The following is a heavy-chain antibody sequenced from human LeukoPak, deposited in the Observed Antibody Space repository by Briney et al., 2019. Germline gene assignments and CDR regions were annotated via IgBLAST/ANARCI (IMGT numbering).Heavy chain of an antibody. D-gene: IGHD2-21*01. Sequence: GRSLRLSCAASGFTFSSYAMHWVRQAPGKGLEWVAVISYDGSSKFYADSVKGRFTISRDNSKNTLYLQMNSLRAEDTAVYYCARCGDYSYYYMDVWGKGTTVTVSS. CDR1: GFTFSSYA. CDR3: ARCGDYSYYYMDV. CDR2: ISYDGSSK. V-gene: IGHV3-30-3*01. J-gene: IGHJ6*03.